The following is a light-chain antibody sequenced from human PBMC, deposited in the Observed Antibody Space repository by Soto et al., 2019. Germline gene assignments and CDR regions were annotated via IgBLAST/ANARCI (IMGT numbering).Light chain of an antibody. CDR2: DAS. CDR3: LQDHDDSWT. CDR1: QSVNIY. V-gene: IGKV3-11*01. J-gene: IGKJ1*01. Sequence: EIVLTQSPATLSLSPGERATLSCRASQSVNIYLAWYQQKPGQAPRLLIYDASNRATGIPARFSGSGSGTDFTLTISSLEPEDIAVYYCLQDHDDSWTFGQGTKVDIK.